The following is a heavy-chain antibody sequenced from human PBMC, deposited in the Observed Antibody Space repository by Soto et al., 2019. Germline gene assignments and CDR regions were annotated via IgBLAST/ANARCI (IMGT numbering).Heavy chain of an antibody. V-gene: IGHV1-69*10. CDR1: GGTFSSYA. CDR2: IIPILGIA. Sequence: ASVKVSCKASGGTFSSYAISWVRQAPGQGLEWMGGIIPILGIANYAQKFQGRVTITADKSTSTAYMELSSLRSEDTAVYYCARVGTPGYYYYGMDVWGQGTMVTVSS. J-gene: IGHJ6*02. D-gene: IGHD1-26*01. CDR3: ARVGTPGYYYYGMDV.